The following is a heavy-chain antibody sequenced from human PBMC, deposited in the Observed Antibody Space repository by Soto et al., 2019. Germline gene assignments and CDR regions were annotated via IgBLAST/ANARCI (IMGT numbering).Heavy chain of an antibody. J-gene: IGHJ4*02. Sequence: SETLSLTCAVYGGSFSGYYWSWIRQPPGKGLEWIGEINHSGSTNYNPSLKSRVTISVDTSKNQFSLKLSSVTAADTVVYYCAGLAVAGTSPQFGLDYWGQGTLVTVSS. V-gene: IGHV4-34*01. CDR1: GGSFSGYY. D-gene: IGHD6-19*01. CDR2: INHSGST. CDR3: AGLAVAGTSPQFGLDY.